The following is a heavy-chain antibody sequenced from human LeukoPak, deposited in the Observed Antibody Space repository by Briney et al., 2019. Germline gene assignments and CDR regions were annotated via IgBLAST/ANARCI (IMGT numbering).Heavy chain of an antibody. Sequence: SSETLPLTCSVSGGSISNNNYYWGWIRQPPGKGLEWIGSLYYDGTTYYNPSLKSRVTISVDTSERHFSLKLTSVTAADTAVYYCAGSSTSDWGWFDPWGQGSLVTVSS. CDR1: GGSISNNNYY. CDR2: LYYDGTT. CDR3: AGSSTSDWGWFDP. D-gene: IGHD2-2*01. J-gene: IGHJ5*02. V-gene: IGHV4-39*01.